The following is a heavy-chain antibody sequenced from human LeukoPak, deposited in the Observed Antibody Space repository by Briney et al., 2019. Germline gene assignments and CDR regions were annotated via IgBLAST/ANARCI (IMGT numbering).Heavy chain of an antibody. J-gene: IGHJ4*02. Sequence: GGFLRLSCAASGFTFSYYGLDWVRQAPGKGLEWVAFIRYDGSDKYYADSVKGRFTISRDNSKNTLYLQMNSLRVEDTAVYYCAKDRYWAFDHWGQGTLVTVSS. D-gene: IGHD1-26*01. CDR3: AKDRYWAFDH. CDR1: GFTFSYYG. V-gene: IGHV3-30*02. CDR2: IRYDGSDK.